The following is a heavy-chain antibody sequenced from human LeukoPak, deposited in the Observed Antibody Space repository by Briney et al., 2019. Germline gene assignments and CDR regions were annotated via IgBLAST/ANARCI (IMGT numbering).Heavy chain of an antibody. V-gene: IGHV3-66*01. Sequence: GGSLRLSCAASGFTVSSNYMSWVRQAPGKGLEWVSVIYSGGSTYYADSMKGRFTISRDNSKNTLYLQMNSLRAEDTAVYYCARGADYGKIDYWGQGTLVTVSS. CDR1: GFTVSSNY. J-gene: IGHJ4*02. CDR2: IYSGGST. D-gene: IGHD4-17*01. CDR3: ARGADYGKIDY.